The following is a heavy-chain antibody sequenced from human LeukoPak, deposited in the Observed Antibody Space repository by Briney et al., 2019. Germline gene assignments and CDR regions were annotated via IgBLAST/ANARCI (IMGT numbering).Heavy chain of an antibody. CDR1: GFTFSSYS. Sequence: GGSLRLSCAASGFTFSSYSMNWVRQAPGKGLELVSSISSSSYIYYADSVKGRFTISRDNAKNSLYLQMNSLRAEDTAVYYCARDQEQSTFDYWGQGTLVTVSS. CDR3: ARDQEQSTFDY. D-gene: IGHD1-26*01. J-gene: IGHJ4*02. V-gene: IGHV3-21*01. CDR2: ISSSSYI.